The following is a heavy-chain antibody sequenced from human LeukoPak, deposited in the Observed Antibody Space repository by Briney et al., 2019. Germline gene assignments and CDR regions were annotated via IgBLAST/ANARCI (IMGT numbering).Heavy chain of an antibody. J-gene: IGHJ4*02. Sequence: SETLSLTCAVYGGSFSGYYWSWIRQPPGKGLEWIGEINHSGSTNYNPSLKSRVTISVDTSKNQFSLKLSSVTAADTAVYYCARGLPGIAAAHDYWGQGTLVPVSS. CDR3: ARGLPGIAAAHDY. D-gene: IGHD6-13*01. V-gene: IGHV4-34*01. CDR2: INHSGST. CDR1: GGSFSGYY.